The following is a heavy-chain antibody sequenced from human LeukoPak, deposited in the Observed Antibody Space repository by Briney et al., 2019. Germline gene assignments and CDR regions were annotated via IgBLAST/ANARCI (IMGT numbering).Heavy chain of an antibody. CDR3: IRGVIQVSGIDAFDI. CDR2: ICIAGDT. CDR1: GFTFSSYD. D-gene: IGHD3-10*01. Sequence: GGSLRLSCAASGFTFSSYDMHWVRQAPGRGLEWVSAICIAGDTYYPHSVKGRFTISRENAKNSMYLQMNSLKDGDTAVYYCIRGVIQVSGIDAFDIWGQGTMVTVSS. V-gene: IGHV3-13*01. J-gene: IGHJ3*02.